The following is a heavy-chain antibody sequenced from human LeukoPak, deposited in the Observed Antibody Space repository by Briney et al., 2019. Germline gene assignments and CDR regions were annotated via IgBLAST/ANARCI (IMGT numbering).Heavy chain of an antibody. CDR2: IYYSGTT. J-gene: IGHJ4*02. Sequence: SETLSLTCTVSGDSITNSDYYWAWIRQPPGKGLEWIAIIYYSGTTYYSPSLKSRVTISVDASKNQFSLNLSSVTAADTAMYYCARHSESLSVRAYEYWGQGTLVFVSS. CDR3: ARHSESLSVRAYEY. V-gene: IGHV4-39*01. CDR1: GDSITNSDYY. D-gene: IGHD3-10*01.